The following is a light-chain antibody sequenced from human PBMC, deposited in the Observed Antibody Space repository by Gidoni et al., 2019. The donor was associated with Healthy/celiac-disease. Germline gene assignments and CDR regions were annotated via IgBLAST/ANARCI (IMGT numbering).Light chain of an antibody. CDR2: AAS. CDR3: QQSYSTLFT. J-gene: IGKJ3*01. Sequence: DIQMTQPPSSLSASVGDRVTITCRASQSISSYLHWYQQKPGKAPTLLIYAASSLQSGVPARFSGSGSGTDFTLTISSLQPEDFATYYCQQSYSTLFTFGPGTKVDIK. V-gene: IGKV1-39*01. CDR1: QSISSY.